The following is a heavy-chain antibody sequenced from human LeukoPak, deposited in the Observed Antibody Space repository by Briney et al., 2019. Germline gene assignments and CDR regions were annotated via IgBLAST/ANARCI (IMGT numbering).Heavy chain of an antibody. Sequence: PSETLSLTCTVSGGSISSSSYYWGWIRQPPGKGLEWIGSIYYSGNAYYTPSLKSRVTISVDTSKNQFSLKLSSVTAADTAVYYCARSVTMTTSMSVYYGMDVWGQGTTVTVSS. CDR3: ARSVTMTTSMSVYYGMDV. CDR2: IYYSGNA. V-gene: IGHV4-39*01. CDR1: GGSISSSSYY. D-gene: IGHD4-11*01. J-gene: IGHJ6*02.